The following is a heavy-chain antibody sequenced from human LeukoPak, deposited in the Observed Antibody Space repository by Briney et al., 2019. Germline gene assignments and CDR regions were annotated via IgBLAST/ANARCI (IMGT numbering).Heavy chain of an antibody. CDR2: IYYSGST. CDR3: AREGYDFWSGYYDY. Sequence: SETLSLTCTVSGGSISSGDYYWSWIRQPPGKGLEWIGYIYYSGSTYYNPSLKSRVTISVETSKNQFSLKLSSVTAADTAVYYCAREGYDFWSGYYDYWGQGTLVTVSS. J-gene: IGHJ4*02. V-gene: IGHV4-30-4*01. D-gene: IGHD3-3*01. CDR1: GGSISSGDYY.